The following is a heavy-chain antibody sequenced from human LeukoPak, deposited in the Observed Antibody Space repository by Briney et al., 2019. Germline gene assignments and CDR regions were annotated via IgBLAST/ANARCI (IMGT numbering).Heavy chain of an antibody. CDR2: IYYTGST. CDR3: AREGRAFDP. CDR1: GGSISSYY. Sequence: PSETLSLTCTVSGGSISSYYWSWIRQPPGKGLEWTGYIYYTGSTNYNPSLKSRVTISVDTSKKQFSLKLSSVTAADTAVYYCAREGRAFDPWGQGTLVTVSS. V-gene: IGHV4-59*01. J-gene: IGHJ5*02.